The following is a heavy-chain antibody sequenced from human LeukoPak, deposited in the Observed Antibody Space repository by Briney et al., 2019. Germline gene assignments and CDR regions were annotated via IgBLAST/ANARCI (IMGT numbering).Heavy chain of an antibody. D-gene: IGHD4-17*01. CDR3: AREDYGPNLAAFDI. V-gene: IGHV3-9*01. Sequence: GRSLRLSCAASGFTFDDYAMHWVRQAPGKGLEWVSGISCNSGSIGYADSVKGRFTISRDNAKNSLYLQMNSLRAEDTALYYCAREDYGPNLAAFDIWGQGTMVTVSS. CDR1: GFTFDDYA. J-gene: IGHJ3*02. CDR2: ISCNSGSI.